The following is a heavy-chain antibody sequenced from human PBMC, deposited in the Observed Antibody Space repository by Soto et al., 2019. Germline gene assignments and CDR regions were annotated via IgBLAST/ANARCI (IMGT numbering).Heavy chain of an antibody. CDR3: ARTHYSMDV. J-gene: IGHJ6*03. V-gene: IGHV4-34*01. CDR2: IHHRGNT. Sequence: QVQLQQWGAGLLKPSETLSLTCAVYGGSFSDFHWSWIRQPPGKGLEWIGEIHHRGNTHYNPSLRSRVTMSVDTSQNQFSLKMTSVTAADTAVYYCARTHYSMDVWDKGTTVTVSS. CDR1: GGSFSDFH.